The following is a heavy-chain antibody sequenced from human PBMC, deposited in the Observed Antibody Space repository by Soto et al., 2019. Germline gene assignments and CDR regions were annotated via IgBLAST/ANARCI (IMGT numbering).Heavy chain of an antibody. CDR1: GLTVSTNY. CDR3: ARDPLDSSGWSFDY. Sequence: PGGSLRLSCAVSGLTVSTNYISWVRQAPGKGLEWVSVIYASGTIYYADSVKGRFTISRDNSKNTVYLQMNSLRAEDTAVYFCARDPLDSSGWSFDYWGRGTLVTVSS. J-gene: IGHJ4*02. V-gene: IGHV3-53*01. D-gene: IGHD3-22*01. CDR2: IYASGTI.